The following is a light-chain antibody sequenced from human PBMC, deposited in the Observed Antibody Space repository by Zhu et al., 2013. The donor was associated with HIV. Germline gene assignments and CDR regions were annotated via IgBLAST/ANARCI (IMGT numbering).Light chain of an antibody. V-gene: IGKV1-12*01. CDR3: QQANSLLNT. Sequence: DIQMTQSPSTLSASVGDRVTITCRASQDISSYLAWYQQKPGKAPKLLIYAASSLQSGVPSRFSGSGSGTDFTLTITSLQPEDFATYYCQQANSLLNTFGQGTKLEIK. J-gene: IGKJ2*01. CDR1: QDISSY. CDR2: AAS.